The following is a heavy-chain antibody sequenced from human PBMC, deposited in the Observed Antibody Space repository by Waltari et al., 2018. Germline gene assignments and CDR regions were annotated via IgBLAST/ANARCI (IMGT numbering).Heavy chain of an antibody. J-gene: IGHJ5*02. CDR1: GGSISSYY. CDR3: ARINIVVVPAAIVRWFDP. Sequence: QVQLQESGPGLVKPSETLSLTCTVSGGSISSYYWSWTRQPPGKGLEWIGYIYYSGSTNYNPSLKSRVTISVDTSKNQFSLKLSSVTAADMAVYYCARINIVVVPAAIVRWFDPWGQGTLVTVSS. CDR2: IYYSGST. D-gene: IGHD2-2*02. V-gene: IGHV4-59*01.